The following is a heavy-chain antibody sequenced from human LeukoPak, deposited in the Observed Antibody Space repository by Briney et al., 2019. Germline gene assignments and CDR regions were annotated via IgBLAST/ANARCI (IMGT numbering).Heavy chain of an antibody. CDR3: ARGLPNDDAFDI. Sequence: SETLSLTCTVSGGSISSTSYYWGWIRQPPGKELEWIGSVYYSGNTYYNPSPKSRVTISVDTSKNQFSLKLSSVTAADTAVYYCARGLPNDDAFDIWGQGTMVTVSS. J-gene: IGHJ3*02. CDR1: GGSISSTSYY. V-gene: IGHV4-39*07. D-gene: IGHD2-2*01. CDR2: VYYSGNT.